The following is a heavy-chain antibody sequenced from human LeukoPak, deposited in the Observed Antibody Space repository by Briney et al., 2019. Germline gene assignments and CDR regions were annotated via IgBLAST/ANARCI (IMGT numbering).Heavy chain of an antibody. J-gene: IGHJ4*02. Sequence: SGRSLRLSCVASGFTFSDYPMHWVRQAPAKGLEWVTIISDGGSQKYYADSVKGRFTISRDNAENSLYLQMNSLRVEDTAVYYCALNPDYYGSGSFDYWGQGTLVTVSS. D-gene: IGHD3-10*01. CDR3: ALNPDYYGSGSFDY. V-gene: IGHV3-30*04. CDR1: GFTFSDYP. CDR2: ISDGGSQK.